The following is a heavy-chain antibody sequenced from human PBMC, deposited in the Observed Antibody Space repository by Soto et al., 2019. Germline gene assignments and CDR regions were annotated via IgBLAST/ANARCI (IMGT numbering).Heavy chain of an antibody. D-gene: IGHD2-15*01. Sequence: QVPLVQSGAEVKKPGASVKVSCKASGYTFTSYGISWVRQAPGQGLEWMGWISAYNGNTNYAQKLQGRVTMTTDTSTSTAYMELRSLRSDDTAVYYCARDGSRYCSGGSCYSTINWFDPWGQGTLVTVSS. CDR3: ARDGSRYCSGGSCYSTINWFDP. CDR2: ISAYNGNT. CDR1: GYTFTSYG. V-gene: IGHV1-18*01. J-gene: IGHJ5*02.